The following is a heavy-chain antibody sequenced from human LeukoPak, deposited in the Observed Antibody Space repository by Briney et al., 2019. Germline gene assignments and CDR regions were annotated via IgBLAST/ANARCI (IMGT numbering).Heavy chain of an antibody. CDR2: IYYSGST. Sequence: SETLSLTCTVSGGSISSYYWSWIRQPPGKGLEWIGYIYYSGSTNYNPSLKSRVTISVDTSKNQFSLKLSSVTAADTAVYYCARGSGVMYYDFWSGYSHLDYWGQGTLVTVSS. V-gene: IGHV4-59*12. CDR1: GGSISSYY. CDR3: ARGSGVMYYDFWSGYSHLDY. J-gene: IGHJ4*02. D-gene: IGHD3-3*01.